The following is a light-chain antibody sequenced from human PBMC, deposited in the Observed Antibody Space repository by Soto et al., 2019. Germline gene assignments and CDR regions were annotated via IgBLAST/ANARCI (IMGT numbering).Light chain of an antibody. CDR1: QSVRDN. CDR2: GAS. CDR3: QQSNNWPYT. J-gene: IGKJ2*01. V-gene: IGKV3-15*01. Sequence: EIVMTHSPATLSVSPGERATLSCRASQSVRDNLAWYQQKPGQAPRLLIYGASTRATGIPARFSGSGSGTECTLTINSLQSEDFALYFCQQSNNWPYTFGQGTKLEIK.